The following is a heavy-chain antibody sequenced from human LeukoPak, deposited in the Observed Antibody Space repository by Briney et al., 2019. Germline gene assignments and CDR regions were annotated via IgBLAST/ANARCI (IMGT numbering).Heavy chain of an antibody. CDR2: IDGGGDGR. Sequence: GGSLRLSCAASGVSFDNAVRSWVRQAPGKGLEWVAAIDGGGDGRDYAYPVRSGFTTSRDNSKNSMSLQMSSLRDDDTAVYYCARRVEGSKDHWGQGTQVTVSS. CDR3: ARRVEGSKDH. CDR1: GVSFDNAV. J-gene: IGHJ4*02. V-gene: IGHV3-23*01. D-gene: IGHD6-13*01.